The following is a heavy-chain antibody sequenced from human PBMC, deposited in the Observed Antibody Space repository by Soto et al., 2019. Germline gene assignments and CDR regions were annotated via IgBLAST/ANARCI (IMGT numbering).Heavy chain of an antibody. D-gene: IGHD1-26*01. CDR3: AHDLSGRVPRIEPDLGWFDY. V-gene: IGHV1-69*02. CDR2: IIPILGIA. J-gene: IGHJ4*02. Sequence: QVQLVQSGAEVKKPGSSVKVSCKASGGTFSSYTISWVRQAPGQGLEWMGRIIPILGIANYAQKFQGRVTITADKSTSTAYVELSSLRSEDTAVYYCAHDLSGRVPRIEPDLGWFDYWGQGTLVTVSS. CDR1: GGTFSSYT.